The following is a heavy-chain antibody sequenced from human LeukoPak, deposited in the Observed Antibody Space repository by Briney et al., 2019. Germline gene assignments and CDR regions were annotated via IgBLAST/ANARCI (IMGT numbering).Heavy chain of an antibody. CDR2: IHYSGST. V-gene: IGHV4-39*07. J-gene: IGHJ3*02. CDR3: ARDSSISKGAFDI. Sequence: PSETLSLTCTVSGGSISSSSYYWGWIRQPPGKGLEWIGSIHYSGSTNYNPSLKSRVTISVDTSKNQFSLKLSSVTAADTAVYYCARDSSISKGAFDIWGQGTMVTVSS. CDR1: GGSISSSSYY.